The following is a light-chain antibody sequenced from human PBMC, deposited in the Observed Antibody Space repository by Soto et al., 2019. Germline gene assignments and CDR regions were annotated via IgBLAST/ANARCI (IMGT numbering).Light chain of an antibody. J-gene: IGKJ3*01. CDR3: MQALQTPLS. Sequence: DIVMTQSPLSLPVTPGEPASISCRSSQSLLHSNGYNYLDWYLQKPGQSPQLLIYLGSNRASGVPDRFSGSGSGTDFTLKFRRVEAEDVMVYYCMQALQTPLSFGPGTTVDIK. V-gene: IGKV2-28*01. CDR1: QSLLHSNGYNY. CDR2: LGS.